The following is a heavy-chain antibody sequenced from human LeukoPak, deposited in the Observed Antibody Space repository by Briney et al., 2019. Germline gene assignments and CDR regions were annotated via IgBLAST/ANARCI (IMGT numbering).Heavy chain of an antibody. V-gene: IGHV1-8*02. CDR2: MNPNSGNT. D-gene: IGHD4-17*01. CDR3: ARSFRLYGDYEFYYYGMDV. CDR1: GYTFTSYG. J-gene: IGHJ6*02. Sequence: ASVKVSCKASGYTFTSYGISWVRQAPGQGLEWMGWMNPNSGNTGYAQKFQGRVTMTRNTSISTAYMELSSLRSEDTAVYYCARSFRLYGDYEFYYYGMDVWGQGTTVTVSS.